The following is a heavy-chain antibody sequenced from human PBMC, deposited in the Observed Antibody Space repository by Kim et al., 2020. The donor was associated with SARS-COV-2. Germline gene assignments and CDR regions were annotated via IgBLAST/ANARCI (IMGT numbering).Heavy chain of an antibody. Sequence: SETLSLTCTVSGGSISSSSYYWGWIRQPPGKGLEWIGSIYYSGSTYYNPSLKSRVTISVDTSKNQFSLKLSSVTAADTAVYYCRGYYYDSSGYYYFDYWGQGTLVTVSS. CDR1: GGSISSSSYY. CDR3: RGYYYDSSGYYYFDY. CDR2: IYYSGST. V-gene: IGHV4-39*01. J-gene: IGHJ4*02. D-gene: IGHD3-22*01.